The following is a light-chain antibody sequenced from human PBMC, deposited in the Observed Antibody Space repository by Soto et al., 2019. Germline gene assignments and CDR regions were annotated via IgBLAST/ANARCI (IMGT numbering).Light chain of an antibody. J-gene: IGKJ5*01. CDR3: QQYKRYTIT. CDR2: DAS. Sequence: DIQMTQSPSTLSASVGDRATLTCGASQSISSWLDWYQKKTGKAPKLRIYDASSLESGVPSRLSGSGYGTEVTLTISSMKNDDFEAYECQQYKRYTITFGQGTRLEI. CDR1: QSISSW. V-gene: IGKV1-5*01.